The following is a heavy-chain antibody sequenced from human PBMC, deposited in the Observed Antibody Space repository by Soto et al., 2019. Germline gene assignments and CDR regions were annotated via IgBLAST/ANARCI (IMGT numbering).Heavy chain of an antibody. J-gene: IGHJ5*02. CDR2: ISWNSGSI. Sequence: EVQLVESGGGLVQPGRSLRLSCAASGFTFDDYAMHWVRQAPGKGLEWVSGISWNSGSIGYADSVKGRFTISRDNAKNSLYLRMNSLRAEDTALYYCAKGQWELLTNNWFDPWGQGTLVTVSS. CDR3: AKGQWELLTNNWFDP. CDR1: GFTFDDYA. V-gene: IGHV3-9*01. D-gene: IGHD1-26*01.